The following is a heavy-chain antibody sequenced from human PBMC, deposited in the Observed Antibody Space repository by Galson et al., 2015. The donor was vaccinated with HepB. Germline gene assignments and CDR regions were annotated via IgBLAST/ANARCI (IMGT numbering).Heavy chain of an antibody. Sequence: SVKVSCKVSGYTLTELSMHWVRQAPGKGLEWMGGFDPEDGETIYAQKFQGRVTMTEDTSTDTAYMEMNSLRSEDTAVYYCATATYGANSHFYYYMDAWGKGTTVTVSS. V-gene: IGHV1-24*01. CDR2: FDPEDGET. CDR1: GYTLTELS. J-gene: IGHJ6*03. D-gene: IGHD4-23*01. CDR3: ATATYGANSHFYYYMDA.